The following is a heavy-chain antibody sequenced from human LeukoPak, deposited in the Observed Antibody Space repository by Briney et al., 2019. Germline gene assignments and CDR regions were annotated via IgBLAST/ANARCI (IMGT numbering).Heavy chain of an antibody. CDR1: GFTFSSYG. Sequence: HPGGSLRLSCAASGFTFSSYGMHWVRQAPGKGLEWVAVIWYDGSNKYYADSVKGRFTISRDNSKNTLYLQMNSLRAEDTAVYYCTRGYYYDSSGDYWDAFDIWGQGTMVTVSS. CDR3: TRGYYYDSSGDYWDAFDI. D-gene: IGHD3-22*01. V-gene: IGHV3-33*08. CDR2: IWYDGSNK. J-gene: IGHJ3*02.